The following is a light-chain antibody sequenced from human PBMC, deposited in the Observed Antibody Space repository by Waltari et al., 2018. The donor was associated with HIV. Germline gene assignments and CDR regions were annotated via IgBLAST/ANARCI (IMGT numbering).Light chain of an antibody. Sequence: IVMTQSPATLSVSPGERATLSCRASQSVSTNLAWYQQKPGQAPRLLISGASTRATGLPARFSGSGSGRDFSLTISRLEPEDFAVYYCHQYTGSPRTFGQGTKV. CDR3: HQYTGSPRT. J-gene: IGKJ1*01. V-gene: IGKV3-15*01. CDR2: GAS. CDR1: QSVSTN.